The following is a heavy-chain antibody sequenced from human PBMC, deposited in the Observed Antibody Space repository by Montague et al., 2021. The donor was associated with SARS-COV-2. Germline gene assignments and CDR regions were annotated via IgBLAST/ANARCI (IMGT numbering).Heavy chain of an antibody. V-gene: IGHV4-38-2*02. D-gene: IGHD6-19*01. CDR2: IYHSGST. CDR3: AKVAGSHDTFDS. CDR1: GYSISTGYY. J-gene: IGHJ3*02. Sequence: SETLSLTCTVSGYSISTGYYWGWIRQPPGKGLEWIGTIYHSGSTYFNPSLKSRVTISVDTSKNQFSLNLSSVTAADTAVYYCAKVAGSHDTFDSWGRGTMVTFSS.